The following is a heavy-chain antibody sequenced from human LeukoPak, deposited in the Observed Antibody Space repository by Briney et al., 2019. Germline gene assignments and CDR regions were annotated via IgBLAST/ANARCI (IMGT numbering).Heavy chain of an antibody. CDR2: IIPIFGTA. J-gene: IGHJ6*03. CDR3: AIGSGSYSPDYYYYMDV. D-gene: IGHD3-10*01. V-gene: IGHV1-69*13. Sequence: SVKVSCKASGGTFSSYAISWVRQAPGQGLEWMGGIIPIFGTANYAQKFQGRVTITADESTSTAYMELSSLRSEDTAVYYCAIGSGSYSPDYYYYMDVWGKGTTVTVSS. CDR1: GGTFSSYA.